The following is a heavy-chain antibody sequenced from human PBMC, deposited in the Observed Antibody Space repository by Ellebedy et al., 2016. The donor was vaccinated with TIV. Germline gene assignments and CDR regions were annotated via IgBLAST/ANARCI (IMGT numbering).Heavy chain of an antibody. CDR2: INPNSGGT. CDR1: GYTFTGYY. CDR3: ARERTGSGGIDY. J-gene: IGHJ4*02. D-gene: IGHD1-26*01. V-gene: IGHV1-2*02. Sequence: ASVKVSCXASGYTFTGYYMHWVRQAPGQGLEWMGWINPNSGGTAYAPRFQGRVTVTWDTSITTTYMDLSSLGSDDTAVYFCARERTGSGGIDYWGQGTQVTVSS.